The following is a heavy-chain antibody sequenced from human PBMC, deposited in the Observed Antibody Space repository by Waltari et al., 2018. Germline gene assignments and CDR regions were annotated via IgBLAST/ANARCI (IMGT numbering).Heavy chain of an antibody. Sequence: QVQLQDSGPGLVKPSQTLSLPCTVSGGSIRRGDYYWSWIRQPPGKGLEWIGYIYYSGRTYYNPSLKSRVTISVDTSKNQYSLKLSSVTAADTAVYYCASFHDYGDHDYWGQGTLVTVSS. D-gene: IGHD4-17*01. V-gene: IGHV4-30-4*08. J-gene: IGHJ4*02. CDR1: GGSIRRGDYY. CDR2: IYYSGRT. CDR3: ASFHDYGDHDY.